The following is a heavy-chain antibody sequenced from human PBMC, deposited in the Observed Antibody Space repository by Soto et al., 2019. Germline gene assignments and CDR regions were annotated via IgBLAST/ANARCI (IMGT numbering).Heavy chain of an antibody. CDR2: ISYAGSNK. CDR3: AKDRGYCSSTSGDTDLGYYYYVMDD. J-gene: IGHJ6*02. D-gene: IGHD2-2*02. CDR1: GFTFSSYD. Sequence: GGSLRLTCAASGFTFSSYDMHWVRQAPGKGLEWVAVISYAGSNKYYADSVKGRFTISRDTSKNTLYMQMNSLRAEDTAVYYCAKDRGYCSSTSGDTDLGYYYYVMDDWGQGTTVTVSS. V-gene: IGHV3-30*18.